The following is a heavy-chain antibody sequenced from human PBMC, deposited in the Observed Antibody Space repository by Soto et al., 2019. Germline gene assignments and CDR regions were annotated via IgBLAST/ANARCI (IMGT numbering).Heavy chain of an antibody. D-gene: IGHD5-18*01. Sequence: GGSLKLSCAASGFTFSSYAMSWVRQAPGKGLEWVSAISGSGGSTYYADSVKGRFTISRDNSKNTLYLQMNSLRAEDTAVYYCAKPPGYSYDKYYFDYWGQGTLVTVSS. CDR3: AKPPGYSYDKYYFDY. CDR1: GFTFSSYA. J-gene: IGHJ4*02. CDR2: ISGSGGST. V-gene: IGHV3-23*01.